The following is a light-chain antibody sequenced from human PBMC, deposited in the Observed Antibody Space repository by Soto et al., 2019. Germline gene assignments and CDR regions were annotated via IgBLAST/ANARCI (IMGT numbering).Light chain of an antibody. V-gene: IGLV2-8*01. CDR1: SSDVGGYNY. CDR2: DVS. Sequence: QSAVTQPPSASGSPGQSVTISCTGTSSDVGGYNYVSWYQQHPGKAPKLMIYDVSKRPSGVPDRFSGSKSGNTASLTVSGLQAEDEADYYCSSYAGSSTPYVFGTGTKVTVL. J-gene: IGLJ1*01. CDR3: SSYAGSSTPYV.